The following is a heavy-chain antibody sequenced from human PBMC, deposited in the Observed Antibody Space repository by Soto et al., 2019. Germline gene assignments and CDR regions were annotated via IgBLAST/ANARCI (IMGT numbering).Heavy chain of an antibody. CDR1: GYTLNNYG. Sequence: ASVRVSCKASGYTLNNYGISWVRQAPGRGLEWMGWISGDNGNTNYAPKFQGRVTMTTDTSTSTAYLDLRSLRLDDTAVYYCARVQIKPTLVGASAGWFDPWGQGTLVTVSS. CDR2: ISGDNGNT. V-gene: IGHV1-18*01. J-gene: IGHJ5*02. CDR3: ARVQIKPTLVGASAGWFDP. D-gene: IGHD2-8*02.